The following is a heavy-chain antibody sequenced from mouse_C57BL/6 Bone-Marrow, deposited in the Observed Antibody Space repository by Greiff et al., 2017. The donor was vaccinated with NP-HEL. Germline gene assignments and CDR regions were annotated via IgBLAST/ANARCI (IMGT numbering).Heavy chain of an antibody. CDR2: ISYDGSN. CDR1: GYSITRGYY. D-gene: IGHD2-10*01. J-gene: IGHJ4*01. V-gene: IGHV3-6*01. Sequence: DVKLQESGPGLVKPSQSLSLTCSVTGYSITRGYYWNWIRQFPGNKLEWMGYISYDGSNNYNPSLKNRISITRDTSKNQFFLKLNSVTTEDTATYYCARTPYPYYAMDYWGQGTSVTVSS. CDR3: ARTPYPYYAMDY.